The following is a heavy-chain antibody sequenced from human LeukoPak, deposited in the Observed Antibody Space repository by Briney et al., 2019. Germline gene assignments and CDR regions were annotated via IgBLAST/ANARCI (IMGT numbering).Heavy chain of an antibody. V-gene: IGHV3-7*01. CDR2: NKEDGTIK. Sequence: PGGSLRLSFAASGFTFSSYAMSWVRQAPGKGLEWVAHNKEDGTIKHYIDSVKGRFTISRDNTKNSLFLQLNSLRAEDTALYYCVRDRGWFHFDLWGQGTLVTVSS. J-gene: IGHJ4*02. CDR3: VRDRGWFHFDL. CDR1: GFTFSSYA. D-gene: IGHD3-10*01.